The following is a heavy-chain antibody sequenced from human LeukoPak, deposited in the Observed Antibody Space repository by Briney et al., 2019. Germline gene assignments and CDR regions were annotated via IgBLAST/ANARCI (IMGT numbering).Heavy chain of an antibody. CDR1: GFIVSTNY. V-gene: IGHV3-66*01. J-gene: IGHJ6*02. Sequence: PGGSLRLSCVASGFIVSTNYMSWVRQAPGKGLEWVSVIYSGGSTYYADSVKGRFTISRDKSKNTVYLQMNSLRAEDAAVYYCATLSDGDYKYYYYGMGVWGQGTTVTVSS. D-gene: IGHD4-17*01. CDR3: ATLSDGDYKYYYYGMGV. CDR2: IYSGGST.